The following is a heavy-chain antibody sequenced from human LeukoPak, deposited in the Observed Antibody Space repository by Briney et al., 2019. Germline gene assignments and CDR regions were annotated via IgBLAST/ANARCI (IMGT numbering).Heavy chain of an antibody. CDR1: GFTFSSYY. V-gene: IGHV3-30*09. Sequence: PGGSLRLSCAASGFTFSSYYFYWFRQAPGKGLEWVASVSVEGIGRYFPGSVEGRFAISRDDSKKSVFLQMSNVRPEDTALYFCATVTKADFDYWGQGTLVTVSS. D-gene: IGHD3-3*01. CDR2: VSVEGIGR. J-gene: IGHJ4*02. CDR3: ATVTKADFDY.